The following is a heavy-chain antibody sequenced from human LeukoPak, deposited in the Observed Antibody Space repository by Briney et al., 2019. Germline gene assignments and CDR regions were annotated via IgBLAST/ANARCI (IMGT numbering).Heavy chain of an antibody. CDR2: IYYSGST. J-gene: IGHJ6*02. D-gene: IGHD2-15*01. CDR3: ARDKRDRSRGYCSGGSCYSNGMDV. CDR1: GGSISSGDYY. Sequence: TSQTLSLTCTVSGGSISSGDYYWSWIRQPPGKGLEWIGYIYYSGSTNYNPSLKSRVTISVDTSKNQFSLKLSSVTAADTAVYYCARDKRDRSRGYCSGGSCYSNGMDVWGQGTTVTVSS. V-gene: IGHV4-61*08.